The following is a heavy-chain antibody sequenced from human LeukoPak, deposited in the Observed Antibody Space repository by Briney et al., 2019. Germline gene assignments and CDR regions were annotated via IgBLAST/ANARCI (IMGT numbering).Heavy chain of an antibody. Sequence: GESLKISCKGSGYSFTSYWIGWVRQAPGKGLEWVAAIAFDDTDRYYIDSVKGRFTISRDDSKNTLYLHMTSLRAEDTAVYYCTNSDDYGDYWGQGTLVTVSS. CDR2: IAFDDTDR. V-gene: IGHV3-30*19. J-gene: IGHJ4*02. CDR3: TNSDDYGDY. CDR1: GYSFTSYW.